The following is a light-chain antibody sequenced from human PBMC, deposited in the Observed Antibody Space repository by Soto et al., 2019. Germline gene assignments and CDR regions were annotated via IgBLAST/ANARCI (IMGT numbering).Light chain of an antibody. J-gene: IGKJ4*01. CDR1: QSVSSN. Sequence: EIVMTQSPATLSVSPGERATLSCRASQSVSSNLAWYQQKPGQAPRLLIYGASTRATGIPARFGGSGSGTDFTLTISRLEPEDFALYYCQQYGNSPLTFGGGTKV. V-gene: IGKV3-15*01. CDR2: GAS. CDR3: QQYGNSPLT.